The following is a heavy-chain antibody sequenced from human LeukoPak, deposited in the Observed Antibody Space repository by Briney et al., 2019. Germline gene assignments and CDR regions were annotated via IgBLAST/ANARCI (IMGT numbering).Heavy chain of an antibody. CDR1: GYSFTSYW. CDR3: AYYSSSRGTEGWFDP. CDR2: IYPGDSDT. D-gene: IGHD6-13*01. J-gene: IGHJ5*02. V-gene: IGHV5-51*01. Sequence: GESLKISCKGSGYSFTSYWIGWVRQMPGKGLEWMGIIYPGDSDTRYSPSFQGQVTISADKSISTAYLQWSSLEASDTAMYYCAYYSSSRGTEGWFDPWGQGTLVTVSS.